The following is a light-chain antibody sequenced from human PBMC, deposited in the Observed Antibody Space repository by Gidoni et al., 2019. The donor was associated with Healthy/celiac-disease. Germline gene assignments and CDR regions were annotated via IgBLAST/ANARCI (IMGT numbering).Light chain of an antibody. Sequence: DIQMTQSPSSLSASVGDRVTITCLASQSISSYLKWYQQKPGKAPKLMSYAASSLQSGVPSRFSGSGSGTDVTRTISSLQPEDFATYYCQQSYSTPRTFGPGTKVDIK. CDR3: QQSYSTPRT. J-gene: IGKJ3*01. V-gene: IGKV1-39*01. CDR2: AAS. CDR1: QSISSY.